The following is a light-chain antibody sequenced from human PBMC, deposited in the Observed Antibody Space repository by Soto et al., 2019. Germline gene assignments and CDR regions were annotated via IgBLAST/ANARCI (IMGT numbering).Light chain of an antibody. Sequence: EIVMTQSPATLSVSPGERATLACRASQSVSILLAWYQQKPGQAPRILIYGASSRATGIPDRFSGGGSGTDFTLTISRLEPEDFAVYYCQQFSSYPLTFGGGTKVDIK. J-gene: IGKJ4*01. CDR1: QSVSIL. CDR2: GAS. CDR3: QQFSSYPLT. V-gene: IGKV3-20*01.